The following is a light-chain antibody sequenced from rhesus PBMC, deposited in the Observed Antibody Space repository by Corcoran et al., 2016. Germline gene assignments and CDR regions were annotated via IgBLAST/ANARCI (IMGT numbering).Light chain of an antibody. V-gene: IGKV3-24*04. CDR2: GAS. CDR1: QSVGSY. J-gene: IGKJ1*01. CDR3: QQSSNLWT. Sequence: ETVVTQSPATLALSPGERATLSCRASQSVGSYLAWYQQKPGQAPRLPIYGASSRATCIPDRVRGSGSGTDLTLTISRLEPEDVGVYYCQQSSNLWTFGQGTKVEIK.